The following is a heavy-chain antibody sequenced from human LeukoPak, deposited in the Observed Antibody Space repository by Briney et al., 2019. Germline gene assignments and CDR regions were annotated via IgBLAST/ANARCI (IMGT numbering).Heavy chain of an antibody. CDR3: ARWKSSGWYWYFDL. V-gene: IGHV4-4*07. Sequence: NPSETLSLTCTVSGGSISSYYWSWIRQPAGKGLEWIGRIYTSGSTNYNPSLKSRVTMSVDTSKNQFSLKLSSVTAADTAVYYCARWKSSGWYWYFDLWGRGTLVTASS. D-gene: IGHD6-19*01. CDR1: GGSISSYY. CDR2: IYTSGST. J-gene: IGHJ2*01.